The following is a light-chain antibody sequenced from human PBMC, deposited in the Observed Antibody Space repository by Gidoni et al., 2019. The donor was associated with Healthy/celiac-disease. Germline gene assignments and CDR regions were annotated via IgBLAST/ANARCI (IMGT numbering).Light chain of an antibody. V-gene: IGKV4-1*01. CDR2: WAS. J-gene: IGKJ4*01. CDR3: QQYYSTLALT. CDR1: QSVLYSSENKNY. Sequence: DIVMTQSPDSLAVSLGERATINCKSSQSVLYSSENKNYLAWYQQKPGQPPKLFIYWASTRESGVPDRFSGSGSGTDFTLTISSLQAEDVAVYYCQQYYSTLALTFGGGTKVEIK.